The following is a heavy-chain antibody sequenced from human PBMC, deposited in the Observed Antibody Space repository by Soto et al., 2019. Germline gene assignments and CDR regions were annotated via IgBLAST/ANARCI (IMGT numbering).Heavy chain of an antibody. CDR2: INPNSGGT. Sequence: GASVKVSCKASGYTFTGYYMHWVRQAPGQGLEWMGWINPNSGGTNYAQKFQGWVTMTRDTSISTAYMELSRLRSDDTAVYYCARPNRELESGYSSEGAFDIWGQGPMVTVSS. CDR3: ARPNRELESGYSSEGAFDI. CDR1: GYTFTGYY. D-gene: IGHD6-19*01. V-gene: IGHV1-2*04. J-gene: IGHJ3*02.